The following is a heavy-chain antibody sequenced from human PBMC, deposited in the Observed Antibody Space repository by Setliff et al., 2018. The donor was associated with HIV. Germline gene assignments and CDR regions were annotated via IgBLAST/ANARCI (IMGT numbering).Heavy chain of an antibody. J-gene: IGHJ3*01. CDR2: ISGYNGNT. V-gene: IGHV1-18*01. CDR1: GGTFSTYV. CDR3: ARVPYRSAWFSGGHDAFDV. Sequence: GASVKVSCKTSGGTFSTYVISWVRQAPGQGLEWMGWISGYNGNTKYVQKLQGRVTMTTDTSTRTVYMELRSLRHDDTAEYFCARVPYRSAWFSGGHDAFDVWGQGTMVTVSS. D-gene: IGHD6-19*01.